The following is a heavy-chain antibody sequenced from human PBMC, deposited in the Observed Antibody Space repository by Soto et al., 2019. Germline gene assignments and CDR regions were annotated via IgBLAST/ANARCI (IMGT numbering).Heavy chain of an antibody. CDR1: GYTFTSYG. V-gene: IGHV1-18*01. D-gene: IGHD1-1*01. CDR2: ISAHNGNT. Sequence: QVHLVQSGAEVKKPGASVKVSCKASGYTFTSYGITWVRQAPGQGLEWMGWISAHNGNTDYAQKLQGRVIVTRDTSTSTAYMELRSLRSDDAAVYYCARGRYGHYWGQGALVTVSS. CDR3: ARGRYGHY. J-gene: IGHJ4*02.